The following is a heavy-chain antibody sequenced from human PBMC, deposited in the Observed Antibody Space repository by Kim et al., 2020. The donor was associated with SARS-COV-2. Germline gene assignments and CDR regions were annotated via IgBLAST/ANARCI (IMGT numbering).Heavy chain of an antibody. CDR1: GFTFSSYA. Sequence: GGSLRLSCAASGFTFSSYAMSWVRQAPGKGLEWVSAISGSGGSTYYADSVKGRFTISRDNSKNTLYLQMNSLRAEDTAVYYCANRYPKGIAAEQAGYWGQGTLVTVSS. J-gene: IGHJ4*02. CDR2: ISGSGGST. V-gene: IGHV3-23*01. D-gene: IGHD6-13*01. CDR3: ANRYPKGIAAEQAGY.